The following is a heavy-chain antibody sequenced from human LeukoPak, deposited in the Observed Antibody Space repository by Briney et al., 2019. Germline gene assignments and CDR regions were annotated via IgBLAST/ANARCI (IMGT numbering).Heavy chain of an antibody. CDR2: ISYDGSNK. J-gene: IGHJ4*02. CDR1: GFTFSSYG. V-gene: IGHV3-30*03. Sequence: PGRSLRLSCAASGFTFSSYGMHWVRQAPGKGLEWVAVISYDGSNKYYADSVKGRFTISRDNAKNSLYLQMNSLRAEDTAVYYCAREGSYYDSSGYYSSFDYWGQGTLVTVSS. CDR3: AREGSYYDSSGYYSSFDY. D-gene: IGHD3-22*01.